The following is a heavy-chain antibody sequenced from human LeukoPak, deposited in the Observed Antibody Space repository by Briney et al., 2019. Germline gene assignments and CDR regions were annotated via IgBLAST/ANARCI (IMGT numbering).Heavy chain of an antibody. CDR3: AKRLRRGYSYGRYYYYGMDV. CDR2: ISGSGGST. Sequence: GGSLRLSCAASGFTFSSYAMSWVRQAPGKGLEWVSAISGSGGSTYYADSVKGRFTISRDNSKNTLYLQMNSLRAEDTAVYYCAKRLRRGYSYGRYYYYGMDVWGKGTTVTVSS. CDR1: GFTFSSYA. J-gene: IGHJ6*04. D-gene: IGHD5-18*01. V-gene: IGHV3-23*01.